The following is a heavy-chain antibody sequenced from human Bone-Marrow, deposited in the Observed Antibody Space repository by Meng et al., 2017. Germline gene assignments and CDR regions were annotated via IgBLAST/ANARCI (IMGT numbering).Heavy chain of an antibody. J-gene: IGHJ4*02. D-gene: IGHD3-16*01. CDR1: GGSFSGYY. CDR2: INHSGSN. V-gene: IGHV4-34*01. Sequence: SETLSLTCAVYGGSFSGYYWSWIRQPPGKGLEWIGEINHSGSNNYNPSLKSRVTISADTSKNQFSLKLSSVTAADTAVYYCARVGITFGGAPFDYWGQGTLVTVSS. CDR3: ARVGITFGGAPFDY.